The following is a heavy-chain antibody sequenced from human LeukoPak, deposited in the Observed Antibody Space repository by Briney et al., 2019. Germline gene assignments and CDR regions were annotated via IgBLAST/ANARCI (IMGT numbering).Heavy chain of an antibody. CDR1: GFTFRNYW. J-gene: IGHJ4*02. V-gene: IGHV3-7*03. CDR2: IKQDGSEK. Sequence: GGSLRLSCAASGFTFRNYWMTWVRQAPGKGLEWVANIKQDGSEKNYVDSVKGRFSISRDNAKNSSYLQMNSLRAEDTAVYYCARHSNGWSEGTYWGQGTLVTVTS. CDR3: ARHSNGWSEGTY. D-gene: IGHD6-19*01.